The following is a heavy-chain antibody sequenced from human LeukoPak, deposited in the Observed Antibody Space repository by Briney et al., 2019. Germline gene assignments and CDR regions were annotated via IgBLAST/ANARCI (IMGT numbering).Heavy chain of an antibody. CDR2: IYSGGTT. J-gene: IGHJ2*01. CDR3: ARVGDHFHWNLDL. D-gene: IGHD5-24*01. CDR1: GFTLSTYY. Sequence: GGSLRLSCAASGFTLSTYYMNWVRQAPGKGLEWVSIIYSGGTTYYADSVKGRFSISRDTSKNTLSLQMNSLRAEDTAVYFCARVGDHFHWNLDLWGRGTLVTVSS. V-gene: IGHV3-53*01.